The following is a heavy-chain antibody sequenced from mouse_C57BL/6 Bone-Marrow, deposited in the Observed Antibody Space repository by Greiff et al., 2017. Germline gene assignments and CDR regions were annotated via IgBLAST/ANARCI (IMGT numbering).Heavy chain of an antibody. CDR3: ARVITTVVDWYFDV. J-gene: IGHJ1*03. CDR1: GYSITTDY. Sequence: DVHLVESGPGLAKPSQTLSLTCSVTGYSITTDYWNWIRKFPGNKLEYMGYISYSGSTYYNPSLKSRISITRDTSKNQYYLQLNSVTTEDTAAYYCARVITTVVDWYFDVWGTGTTVTVSS. CDR2: ISYSGST. D-gene: IGHD1-1*01. V-gene: IGHV3-8*01.